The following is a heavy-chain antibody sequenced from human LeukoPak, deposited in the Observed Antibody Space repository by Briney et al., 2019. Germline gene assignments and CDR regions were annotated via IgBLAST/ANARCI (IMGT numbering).Heavy chain of an antibody. D-gene: IGHD3-22*01. Sequence: GSLRLSCAASGIIFSNYWMHWVRQAPGKGLVWVSRINRDGSSTSYADSVKGRFTISRDNAKNTLYLQMNSLRAEDTAVYYWAKGTSSGPDYWGQGTLVTVSS. V-gene: IGHV3-74*01. CDR1: GIIFSNYW. CDR3: AKGTSSGPDY. J-gene: IGHJ4*02. CDR2: INRDGSST.